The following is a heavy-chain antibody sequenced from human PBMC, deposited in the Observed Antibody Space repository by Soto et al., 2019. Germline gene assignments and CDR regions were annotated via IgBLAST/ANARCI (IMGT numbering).Heavy chain of an antibody. CDR1: GFTFSSYA. CDR3: ASRRFLEWLPTRGMDV. J-gene: IGHJ6*02. Sequence: QVQLVESVGGVVQPGRSLRLSCAASGFTFSSYAMHWVRQAPGKGLEWVAVISYDGSNKYYADSVKGRFTISRDNSKNTLYLQMNSLRAEDTAVYYCASRRFLEWLPTRGMDVWGQGTTVTVSS. CDR2: ISYDGSNK. V-gene: IGHV3-30-3*01. D-gene: IGHD3-3*01.